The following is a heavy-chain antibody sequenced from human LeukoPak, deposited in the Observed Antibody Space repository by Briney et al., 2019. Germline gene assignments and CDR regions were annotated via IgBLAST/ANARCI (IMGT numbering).Heavy chain of an antibody. J-gene: IGHJ4*02. D-gene: IGHD2-15*01. V-gene: IGHV4-39*01. CDR2: IYSSGGP. CDR3: ARIMNPKWYGHD. Sequence: SETLSLNCTVSRVSLHGSRNFWGWIRLPPGKGLEWIGTIYSSGGPYYNPSLKSRVTISVDTSKSQFSLNLSSVTAADTAVYYCARIMNPKWYGHDWGQGTLVTVSS. CDR1: RVSLHGSRNF.